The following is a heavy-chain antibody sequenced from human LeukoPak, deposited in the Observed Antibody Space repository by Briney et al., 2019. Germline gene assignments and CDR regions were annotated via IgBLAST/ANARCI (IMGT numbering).Heavy chain of an antibody. CDR2: IYISGST. V-gene: IGHV4-4*07. J-gene: IGHJ4*02. D-gene: IGHD3-10*01. CDR3: ARGFLGDYYGSGSYYVFDY. Sequence: SETLSLTCTVSGGSISSYYWSWIRQPAGKGLEWIGRIYISGSTNYNPSLKSRVTMSVDTSKNQFSLKLSSVTAADTAVYYCARGFLGDYYGSGSYYVFDYWGQGTLVTVSS. CDR1: GGSISSYY.